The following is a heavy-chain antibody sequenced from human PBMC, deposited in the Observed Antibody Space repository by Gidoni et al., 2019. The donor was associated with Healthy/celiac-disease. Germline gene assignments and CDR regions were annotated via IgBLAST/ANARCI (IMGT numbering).Heavy chain of an antibody. V-gene: IGHV3-15*01. CDR3: TTDLMTTVTIFDY. J-gene: IGHJ4*02. D-gene: IGHD4-17*01. Sequence: EVQLVESGGGLVKPGGSLRLSCAASGFTFSNAWMSWVRQAPGKGLEWVGRIKSKTDGGTTDYAAPVKGRFTISRDDSKNTLYLQMNSLKTEDTAVYYCTTDLMTTVTIFDYWGQGTLVTVSS. CDR1: GFTFSNAW. CDR2: IKSKTDGGTT.